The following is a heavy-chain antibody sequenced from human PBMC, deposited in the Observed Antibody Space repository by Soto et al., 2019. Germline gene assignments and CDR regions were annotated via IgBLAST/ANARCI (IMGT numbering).Heavy chain of an antibody. CDR1: GFTFSSYA. Sequence: EVQLLESGGGLVQPGGSLRLSCAASGFTFSSYAMSWVRQAPGKGLEWVSAISGSGGSTYYADSVKGRFTISRDNSKNTLYVQMNSLRAEDTAVYYCANPSSSWDPFDYWGQGTLVTVSS. CDR3: ANPSSSWDPFDY. CDR2: ISGSGGST. V-gene: IGHV3-23*01. J-gene: IGHJ4*02. D-gene: IGHD6-13*01.